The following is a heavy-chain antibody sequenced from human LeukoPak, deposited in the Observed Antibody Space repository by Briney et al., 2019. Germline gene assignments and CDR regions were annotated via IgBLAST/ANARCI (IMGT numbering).Heavy chain of an antibody. J-gene: IGHJ6*02. D-gene: IGHD5-12*01. Sequence: ASAADSCKASGYTFTGYYMHWVRQAPGQGLEWLGWINPNSGGTNYAQKFQGRVTMTRDTSISTAYMELSRLRSDDTAVYYCARGLAATITPTSSWDYYGMDVWGQGTTVTVSS. CDR3: ARGLAATITPTSSWDYYGMDV. V-gene: IGHV1-2*02. CDR1: GYTFTGYY. CDR2: INPNSGGT.